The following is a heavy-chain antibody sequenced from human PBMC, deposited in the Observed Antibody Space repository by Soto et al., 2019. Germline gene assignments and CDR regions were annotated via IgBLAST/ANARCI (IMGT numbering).Heavy chain of an antibody. D-gene: IGHD3-22*01. CDR2: ISGSGGST. V-gene: IGHV3-23*01. CDR1: GFTFSSYA. Sequence: PGGSLRLSCAASGFTFSSYAMSWVRQAPGKGLEWVSVISGSGGSTHYADSVKGRSTISRDNSKNTLHLQVNSLRGEDMAVYYCAKEADISGYYPDYWGQGTQVTVSS. J-gene: IGHJ4*02. CDR3: AKEADISGYYPDY.